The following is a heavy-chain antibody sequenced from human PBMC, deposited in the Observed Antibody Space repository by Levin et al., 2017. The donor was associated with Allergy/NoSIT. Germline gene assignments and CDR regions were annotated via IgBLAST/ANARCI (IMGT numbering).Heavy chain of an antibody. Sequence: PSETLSLTCTVSGGSISSGGYYWSWIRQHPGKGLEWIGYIYYSGSTYYNPSLKSRVTISVDTSKNQFSLKLSSVTAADTAVYYCARDWARYDYYGMDVWGQGTTVTVSS. V-gene: IGHV4-31*03. J-gene: IGHJ6*02. D-gene: IGHD2-2*01. CDR1: GGSISSGGYY. CDR3: ARDWARYDYYGMDV. CDR2: IYYSGST.